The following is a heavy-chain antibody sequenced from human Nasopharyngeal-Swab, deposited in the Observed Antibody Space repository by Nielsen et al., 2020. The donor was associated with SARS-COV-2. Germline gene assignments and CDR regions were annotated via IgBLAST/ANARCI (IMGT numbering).Heavy chain of an antibody. Sequence: GESLKISCQGSGYSFSTSWIGWVRQMPGTGPEWMGIINPSDSDSRYSPSFEGHVTISADRSTSTTYLQWSSLKASDSAIYYCVRRDSRSSGVDLWGQGTRVTVSS. CDR3: VRRDSRSSGVDL. CDR1: GYSFSTSW. V-gene: IGHV5-51*01. CDR2: INPSDSDS. D-gene: IGHD6-6*01. J-gene: IGHJ5*02.